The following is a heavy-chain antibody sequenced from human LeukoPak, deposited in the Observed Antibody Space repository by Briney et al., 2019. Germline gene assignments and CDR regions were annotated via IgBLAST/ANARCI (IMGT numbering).Heavy chain of an antibody. CDR3: ARELRGDYGINRAAFDI. CDR2: TNPNSGGT. Sequence: ASVKVSCKVSGYTLTELSMHWVRQAPGQGLEWMGWTNPNSGGTNYAQKFQGRVTMTRDTSISTAYMELSRLRSDDTAVYYCARELRGDYGINRAAFDIWGQGTMVTVSS. J-gene: IGHJ3*02. D-gene: IGHD4-17*01. V-gene: IGHV1-2*02. CDR1: GYTLTELS.